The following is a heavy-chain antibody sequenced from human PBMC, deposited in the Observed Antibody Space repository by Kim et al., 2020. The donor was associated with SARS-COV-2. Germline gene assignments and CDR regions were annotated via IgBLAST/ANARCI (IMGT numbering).Heavy chain of an antibody. D-gene: IGHD3-22*01. J-gene: IGHJ4*02. V-gene: IGHV4-39*07. Sequence: LKSRVTISVDTSKNQFSLKLSSVTAADTAVYYCARVSHDQERIVVGTFDYWGQGTLVTVSS. CDR3: ARVSHDQERIVVGTFDY.